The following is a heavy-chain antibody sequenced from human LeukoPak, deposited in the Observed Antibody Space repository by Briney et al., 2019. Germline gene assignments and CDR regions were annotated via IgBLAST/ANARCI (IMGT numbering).Heavy chain of an antibody. V-gene: IGHV1-18*01. Sequence: ASVKVSCKASGYTFTSYGISWVRQAPGQGLEWMGWISAYNGNTNYAQKLQGRVTMTTDTSTSTAYMELRSLRSDDTAVYYCARNYFDWLAYYFDYWGQGTLVTVSS. D-gene: IGHD3-9*01. J-gene: IGHJ4*02. CDR1: GYTFTSYG. CDR2: ISAYNGNT. CDR3: ARNYFDWLAYYFDY.